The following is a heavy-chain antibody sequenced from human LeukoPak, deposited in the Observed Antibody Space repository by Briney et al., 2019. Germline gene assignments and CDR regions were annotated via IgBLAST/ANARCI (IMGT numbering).Heavy chain of an antibody. Sequence: ASVKVSCKAFGYTFSSHAMNWVRQAPGQGLELMGWINTNTGIPTYAQGFAGRFGFSLDTSVTTAYLQITSLKAEDTAVYYCARDLVSAGFDIWGQGTMVTVSS. D-gene: IGHD6-6*01. CDR2: INTNTGIP. CDR1: GYTFSSHA. CDR3: ARDLVSAGFDI. J-gene: IGHJ3*02. V-gene: IGHV7-4-1*02.